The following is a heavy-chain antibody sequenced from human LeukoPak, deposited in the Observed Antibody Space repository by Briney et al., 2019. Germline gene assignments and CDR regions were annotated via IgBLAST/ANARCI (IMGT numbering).Heavy chain of an antibody. CDR1: GFTFSGYT. CDR3: ARPVVAATTPDTFDI. V-gene: IGHV3-21*01. J-gene: IGHJ3*02. Sequence: GGSLRLSCAASGFTFSGYTINWVRQAPGKGLEWVSSISSSSSYIYYADSVKGRFTISRHNAKNSLYLQMNSLRAEDTAVYYCARPVVAATTPDTFDIWGQGTMVTVSS. CDR2: ISSSSSYI. D-gene: IGHD2-15*01.